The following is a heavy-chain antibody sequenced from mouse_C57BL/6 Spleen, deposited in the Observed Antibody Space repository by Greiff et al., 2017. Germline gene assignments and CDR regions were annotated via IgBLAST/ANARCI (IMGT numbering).Heavy chain of an antibody. Sequence: QSGAELVRPGASVKMSCKASGYTFTSYYMHWVKQTPRQGLEWIGAIYPGNGDTSYNQKFKGKATLTVDKSSTTAYMQLSSLTSEDSAVYFCAREGNEGYYAMDDWGQGTSVTVSS. CDR3: AREGNEGYYAMDD. CDR2: IYPGNGDT. V-gene: IGHV1-12*01. CDR1: GYTFTSYY. J-gene: IGHJ4*01.